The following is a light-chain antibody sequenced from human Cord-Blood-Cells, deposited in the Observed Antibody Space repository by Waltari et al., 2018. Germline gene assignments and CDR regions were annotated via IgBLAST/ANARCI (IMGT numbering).Light chain of an antibody. CDR3: CSYAGSYTLV. J-gene: IGLJ3*02. V-gene: IGLV2-11*01. CDR1: SSDVGGYNY. Sequence: QSALTQPRSVSGSPGQSVTISCTGTSSDVGGYNYVSWYQKHPGKAPKLMIYDVSKRPAGVPDRFCGSKSGNTASLTISGLQAEDEADYYCCSYAGSYTLVFGGGTKLTVL. CDR2: DVS.